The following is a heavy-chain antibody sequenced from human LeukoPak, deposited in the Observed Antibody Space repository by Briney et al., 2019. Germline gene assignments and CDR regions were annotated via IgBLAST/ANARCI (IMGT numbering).Heavy chain of an antibody. CDR1: GFTFSSYT. D-gene: IGHD1-26*01. J-gene: IGHJ4*02. V-gene: IGHV3-21*01. CDR2: ISSSSSYI. Sequence: GGSLRLSRAASGFTFSSYTMNWVRQAPGKGLEWVSSISSSSSYIYYTDSVKGRFTISRDNAKNSVYLQMNSLRAEDTALYYCARGSQLVWELIDYWGQGTLVTVSS. CDR3: ARGSQLVWELIDY.